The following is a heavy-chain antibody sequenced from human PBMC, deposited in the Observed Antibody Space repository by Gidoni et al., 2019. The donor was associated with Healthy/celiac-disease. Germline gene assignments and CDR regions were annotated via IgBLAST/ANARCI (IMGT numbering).Heavy chain of an antibody. Sequence: HLQLQESGPGLVMPSETLSLTCTVSVGSFSSSSYYWGWIRQPPGKGLEWIGSIYYSGSTYYNPSLKRRVTISVDTSKNQFSLKLSSGTAADTAVYYCASQHYEFWSGYSGWFDPWGQGTLVTVSS. D-gene: IGHD3-3*01. CDR2: IYYSGST. CDR1: VGSFSSSSYY. CDR3: ASQHYEFWSGYSGWFDP. J-gene: IGHJ5*02. V-gene: IGHV4-39*01.